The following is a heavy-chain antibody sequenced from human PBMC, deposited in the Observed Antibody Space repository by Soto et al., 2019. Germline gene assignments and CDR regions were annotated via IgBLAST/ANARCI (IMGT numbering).Heavy chain of an antibody. CDR3: AKTGCNGGSCFSWFDP. Sequence: QVQLVESGGGVVQPGGSLRLSCAASGFIRSDFAMHGVRQAPGRGLEWVAVILKDGKSKYYADSVRGRLSISSDTSKDTIFLQLTSLRLDDSAVYYCAKTGCNGGSCFSWFDPWGQGTPVTVSS. CDR2: ILKDGKSK. D-gene: IGHD2-15*01. V-gene: IGHV3-30*04. CDR1: GFIRSDFA. J-gene: IGHJ5*02.